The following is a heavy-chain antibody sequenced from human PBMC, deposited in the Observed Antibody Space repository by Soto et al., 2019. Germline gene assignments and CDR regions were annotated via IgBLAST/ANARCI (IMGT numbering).Heavy chain of an antibody. D-gene: IGHD3-9*01. CDR3: AHSPAYDISTGYYPFDY. V-gene: IGHV2-5*02. CDR2: IYWDDGK. Sequence: SGPTLVNPTQTLTLTCTLSGFSLSTSGVGVAWIRQPPGKDLEWLALIYWDDGKRYSPSLKTRLNITKDTSKNQVVLTLTNVDPVDTATYYCAHSPAYDISTGYYPFDYWGQGSLVTVSS. J-gene: IGHJ4*02. CDR1: GFSLSTSGVG.